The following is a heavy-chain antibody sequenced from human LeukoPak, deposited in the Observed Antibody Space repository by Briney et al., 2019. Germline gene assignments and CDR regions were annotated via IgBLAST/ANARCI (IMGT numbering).Heavy chain of an antibody. CDR3: ARGGGYSGPIGVDY. J-gene: IGHJ4*02. Sequence: PGGSLSLSCAASGFTFSRYWMHWVRQAPGKGLVWVSRINNDGSSISYADSVRGRFTISRDNAKNTLYLRMNSLRGDDTAVYYCARGGGYSGPIGVDYWGQGTLVTVSS. CDR2: INNDGSSI. D-gene: IGHD5-12*01. CDR1: GFTFSRYW. V-gene: IGHV3-74*01.